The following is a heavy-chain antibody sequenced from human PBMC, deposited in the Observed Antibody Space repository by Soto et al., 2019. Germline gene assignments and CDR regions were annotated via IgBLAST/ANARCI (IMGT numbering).Heavy chain of an antibody. CDR3: ARRGGYDILIGSIKDWFDP. Sequence: ASVKVSCKASGYTFTSYGISWVRQAPGQGLEWMGWISAYNGNTNYAQRLQGRVTMTTDTSTSTAYMELRSLRSDDTAVYYCARRGGYDILIGSIKDWFDPWGQGTLVTVSS. D-gene: IGHD3-9*01. CDR2: ISAYNGNT. CDR1: GYTFTSYG. J-gene: IGHJ5*02. V-gene: IGHV1-18*01.